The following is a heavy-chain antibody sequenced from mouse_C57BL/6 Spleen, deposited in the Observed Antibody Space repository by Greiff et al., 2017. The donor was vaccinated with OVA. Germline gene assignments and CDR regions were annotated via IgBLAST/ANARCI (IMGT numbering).Heavy chain of an antibody. J-gene: IGHJ3*01. D-gene: IGHD1-1*01. Sequence: QVQLQQPGAELVKPGASVKMSCKASGYTFTSYWITWVKQRPGQGLEWIGDIYPGSGSTNYNEKFKSKATLTVDTSSSTAYMQLSSLTSEDSAVYSCARDYGSSSLFAYWGQGTLVTVSA. V-gene: IGHV1-55*01. CDR3: ARDYGSSSLFAY. CDR2: IYPGSGST. CDR1: GYTFTSYW.